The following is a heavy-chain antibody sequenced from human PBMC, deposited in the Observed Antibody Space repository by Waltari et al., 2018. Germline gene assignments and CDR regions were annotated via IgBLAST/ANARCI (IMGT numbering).Heavy chain of an antibody. CDR1: GFPFRDYW. CDR2: INRDGSTT. Sequence: EVQLVESGGGALQPGGSLRLSFSASGFPFRDYWMYWFRQGPGKGLLWVSRINRDGSTTTYADSVKGRFTISRDNAKNTLDLQMNSVRVEDSAVYFCVRGGSYGSMDYWGQGTLVSVSS. J-gene: IGHJ4*02. CDR3: VRGGSYGSMDY. V-gene: IGHV3-74*01. D-gene: IGHD5-12*01.